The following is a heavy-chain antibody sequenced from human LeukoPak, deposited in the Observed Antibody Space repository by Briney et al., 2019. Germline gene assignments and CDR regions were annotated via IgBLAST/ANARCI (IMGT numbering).Heavy chain of an antibody. D-gene: IGHD3-16*01. Sequence: SGTLSLTCAVSGGSIISSNWWSWVRQPAGKRLEWIGEMFHSGSNNYNPSLRSRATISLDKSKNQFFLNLTSVTAADTAVYYCASHALMIRTPLNAFDIWGQGTLVTVSS. V-gene: IGHV4-4*02. CDR2: MFHSGSN. J-gene: IGHJ3*02. CDR1: GGSIISSNW. CDR3: ASHALMIRTPLNAFDI.